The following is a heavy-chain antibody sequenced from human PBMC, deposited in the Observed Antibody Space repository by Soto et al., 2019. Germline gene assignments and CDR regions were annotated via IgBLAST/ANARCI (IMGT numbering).Heavy chain of an antibody. Sequence: ASVKVSCKASGYTFTSYGISWVRQAPGQGLEWMGWISAYNGNTNYAQKLQGRVTMTTDTSTSTAYMELRSLRSDDTAVYYCARAPNLHDYILGSYLEYFQHWGQGTLVTVSS. J-gene: IGHJ1*01. CDR1: GYTFTSYG. CDR2: ISAYNGNT. CDR3: ARAPNLHDYILGSYLEYFQH. V-gene: IGHV1-18*01. D-gene: IGHD3-16*02.